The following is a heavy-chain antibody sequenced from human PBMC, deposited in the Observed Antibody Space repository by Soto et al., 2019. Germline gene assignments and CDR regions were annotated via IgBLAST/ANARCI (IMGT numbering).Heavy chain of an antibody. CDR3: ARDNRMFTGTPCDY. CDR1: GFILSSYW. CDR2: IKQDGSEK. D-gene: IGHD3-10*02. Sequence: GGSLRLSCAASGFILSSYWMSWVRQAPGKGLEWVANIKQDGSEKYYVDSVKGRFTISRDNAKNSLHLQISSLRAEDTAVYYFARDNRMFTGTPCDYWGQGTLVTVSS. V-gene: IGHV3-7*01. J-gene: IGHJ4*02.